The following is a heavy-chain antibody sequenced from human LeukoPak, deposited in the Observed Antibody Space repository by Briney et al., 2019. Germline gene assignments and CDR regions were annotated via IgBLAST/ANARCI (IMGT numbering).Heavy chain of an antibody. CDR1: GGSFSGYY. D-gene: IGHD2-2*01. V-gene: IGHV4-34*01. Sequence: SETLSLTCAVYGGSFSGYYWSWIRQPPGKGLEWIGEINHSGSTNYNPSLKSRVTISVDTFKNQFSLKLSSVTAADTAVYYCAREVVVPAAMGFDYWGQGTLVTVSS. CDR3: AREVVVPAAMGFDY. J-gene: IGHJ4*02. CDR2: INHSGST.